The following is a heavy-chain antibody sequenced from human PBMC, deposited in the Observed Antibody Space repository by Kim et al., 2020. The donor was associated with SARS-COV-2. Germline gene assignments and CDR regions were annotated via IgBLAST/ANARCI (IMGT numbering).Heavy chain of an antibody. CDR2: ISGGGGST. J-gene: IGHJ4*02. V-gene: IGHV3-23*01. CDR1: GFSFSTYA. CDR3: ATGRLISGTSEFDY. D-gene: IGHD1-7*01. Sequence: GGSLRLSCAASGFSFSTYAMSWVRQAPGKGLEWVSGISGGGGSTYYADSVKGRSTISRDNSKNTLYLQMSSLRAEDTAVYYCATGRLISGTSEFDYWGQGTLVTVSS.